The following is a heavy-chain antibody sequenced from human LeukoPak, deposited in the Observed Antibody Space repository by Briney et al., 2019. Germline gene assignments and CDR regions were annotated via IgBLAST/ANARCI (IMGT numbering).Heavy chain of an antibody. CDR3: ATWECSSTSCTNDY. J-gene: IGHJ4*02. CDR1: GFTFSSYW. CDR2: INTDGSST. Sequence: GGSLRLSCVASGFTFSSYWMHWVRQAPGKGVGWVSRINTDGSSTKYAGSVKGGFTISRDNAKNTLYLQMNSLRAEDTAVYYCATWECSSTSCTNDYWGQGTLVTVSP. D-gene: IGHD2-2*01. V-gene: IGHV3-74*01.